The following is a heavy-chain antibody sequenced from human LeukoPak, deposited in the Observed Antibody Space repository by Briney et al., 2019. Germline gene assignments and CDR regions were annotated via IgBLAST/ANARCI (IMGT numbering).Heavy chain of an antibody. CDR3: ARVGARIAARPNWFDP. J-gene: IGHJ5*02. CDR1: GGSFSSSGSY. V-gene: IGHV4-39*07. D-gene: IGHD6-6*01. Sequence: SETLSLTCTVSGGSFSSSGSYWGWIRQPPGKGLEWMGSIYYSGNTYNPSLKSRVTTSVDTSKNQFSLKLSSVTAADTAVYYCARVGARIAARPNWFDPWGQGTLVTVSS. CDR2: IYYSGNT.